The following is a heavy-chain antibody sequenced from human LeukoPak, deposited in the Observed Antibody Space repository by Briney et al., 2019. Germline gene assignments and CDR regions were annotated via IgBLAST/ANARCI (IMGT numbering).Heavy chain of an antibody. Sequence: GGSLRLSCAASGFTFNSYTMNWVRQAPGKGLQWVASITSSSSYIYYGDSMKGRFTISRDNAKNSVFLQMNSLRAEDTAVYYCAKETSAAGFDYWGEGPVVAVSS. CDR2: ITSSSSYI. V-gene: IGHV3-21*04. J-gene: IGHJ4*02. CDR1: GFTFNSYT. D-gene: IGHD6-13*01. CDR3: AKETSAAGFDY.